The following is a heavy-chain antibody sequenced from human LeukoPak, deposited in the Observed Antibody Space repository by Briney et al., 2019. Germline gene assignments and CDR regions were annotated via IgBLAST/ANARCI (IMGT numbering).Heavy chain of an antibody. D-gene: IGHD6-19*01. J-gene: IGHJ4*02. Sequence: PGGSLRLSCAASGLTFSSDAMSWVRQAPGKGLEWVSAISGSGGSTYYADSVKGRFTISRDNSKNTLYLQMNSLRAEDTAVYYCAKIWAAVAGTGDCWGQRTLVTASS. CDR3: AKIWAAVAGTGDC. CDR1: GLTFSSDA. V-gene: IGHV3-23*01. CDR2: ISGSGGST.